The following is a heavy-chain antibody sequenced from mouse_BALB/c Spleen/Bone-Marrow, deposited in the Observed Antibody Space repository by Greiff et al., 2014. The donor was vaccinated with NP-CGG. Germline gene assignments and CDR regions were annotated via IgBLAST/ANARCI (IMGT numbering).Heavy chain of an antibody. J-gene: IGHJ2*01. CDR1: GFNITDPY. D-gene: IGHD4-1*01. V-gene: IGHV14-3*02. CDR3: ATLTGHFDY. Sequence: VQLQQSGAELVKPGASVKLSCTASGFNITDPYIHWVKQRPGQGLDWIGRIDPACNNTQYDPKFQGKATLTADTSSNTAYLQLSSLTSEDTAVYYCATLTGHFDYWGQGTILTVSS. CDR2: IDPACNNT.